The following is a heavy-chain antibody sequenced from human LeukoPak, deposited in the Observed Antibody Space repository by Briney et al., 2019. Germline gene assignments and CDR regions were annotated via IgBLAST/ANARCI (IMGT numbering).Heavy chain of an antibody. CDR3: AKGGLFGVVIKLYMDV. D-gene: IGHD3-3*01. V-gene: IGHV3-11*01. CDR2: ISSSGSTI. J-gene: IGHJ6*03. CDR1: GFTFSDYY. Sequence: PGGSLRLSCAASGFTFSDYYMSWIRQAPGEGLEWVSYISSSGSTIYYADSVKGRFTISRDNAKNSLYLQMNSLRAEDTAVYYCAKGGLFGVVIKLYMDVWGEGTTVTVSS.